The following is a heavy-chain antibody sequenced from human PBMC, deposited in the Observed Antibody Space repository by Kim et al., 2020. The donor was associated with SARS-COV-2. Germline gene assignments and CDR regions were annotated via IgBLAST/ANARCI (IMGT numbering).Heavy chain of an antibody. CDR3: AREANKLAESVITMVRGVPYYYGMDV. V-gene: IGHV4-4*07. J-gene: IGHJ6*02. CDR1: GGSISSYY. D-gene: IGHD3-10*01. Sequence: SETLSLTCTVSGGSISSYYWSWIRQPAGKGLEWIGRIYTSGSTNYNPSLKSRVTMSVDTSKNQFSLKLSSVTAADTAVYYCAREANKLAESVITMVRGVPYYYGMDVWGQGTTVTVSS. CDR2: IYTSGST.